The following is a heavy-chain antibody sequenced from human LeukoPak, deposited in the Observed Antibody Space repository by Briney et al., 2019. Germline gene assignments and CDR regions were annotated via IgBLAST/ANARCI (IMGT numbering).Heavy chain of an antibody. V-gene: IGHV4-4*07. CDR1: GGSISSYY. D-gene: IGHD3-3*01. CDR3: ARVVFGVVITSNWFDP. CDR2: IYTSGST. Sequence: SETLSLTCTVSGGSISSYYWSWIRQPAGRGLEWIGRIYTSGSTNYNPSLKSRVTMSVDTSKNQFSLKLSSVTAADTAVYYCARVVFGVVITSNWFDPWGQGTLVTVSS. J-gene: IGHJ5*02.